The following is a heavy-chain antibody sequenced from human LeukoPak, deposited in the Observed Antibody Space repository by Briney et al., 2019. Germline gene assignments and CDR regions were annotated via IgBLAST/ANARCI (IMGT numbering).Heavy chain of an antibody. V-gene: IGHV1-24*01. CDR3: ATRTDWLQYFDY. D-gene: IGHD5-24*01. CDR2: FDPEDGET. Sequence: AASVKVSCKVSGYTLTELSMHWVRQAPGKGLEWMGGFDPEDGETIYAQKFQGRVTMTEDTSTDTAYMELSSLRSEDTAVYYCATRTDWLQYFDYWGQGTLVTVSS. J-gene: IGHJ4*02. CDR1: GYTLTELS.